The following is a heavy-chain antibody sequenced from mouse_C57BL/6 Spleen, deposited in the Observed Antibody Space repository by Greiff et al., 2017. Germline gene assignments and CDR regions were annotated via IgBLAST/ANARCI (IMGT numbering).Heavy chain of an antibody. Sequence: EVQLVESGGDLVKPGGSLKLSCAASGFTFSSYGMSWVRQTPDQRLEWVATISSGGSYTYYPDTVKGRFPISRDNAKNNLYLQMSSLKSEDTAVYYCARHYCRSYGYFDYWGQGTTLTVSS. CDR1: GFTFSSYG. CDR2: ISSGGSYT. V-gene: IGHV5-6*01. J-gene: IGHJ2*01. D-gene: IGHD1-1*01. CDR3: ARHYCRSYGYFDY.